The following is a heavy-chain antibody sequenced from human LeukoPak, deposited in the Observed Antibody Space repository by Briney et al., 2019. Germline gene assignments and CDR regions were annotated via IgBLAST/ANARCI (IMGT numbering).Heavy chain of an antibody. CDR1: GFTFDDYG. CDR3: ASGVVAANYFGY. J-gene: IGHJ4*02. D-gene: IGHD2-15*01. V-gene: IGHV3-20*04. Sequence: PGGSLRLSCATSGFTFDDYGMSWVRQAPGKGLEWVSGINWDGGSTGYADSVKGRFSISRDNAKNALYLQMNSLRAEDTALYYCASGVVAANYFGYWGQGTLVTVSS. CDR2: INWDGGST.